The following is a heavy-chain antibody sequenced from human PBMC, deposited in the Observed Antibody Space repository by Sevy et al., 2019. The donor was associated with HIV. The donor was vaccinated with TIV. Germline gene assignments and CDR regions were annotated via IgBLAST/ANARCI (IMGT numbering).Heavy chain of an antibody. CDR3: AKVAGSSRIAAPLYYFDY. V-gene: IGHV3-23*01. Sequence: GGSLRLSCAASGFTFSSYAMSWVRQAPGKGLEWVSAISGSGGSTYYADSVKGRFTISRDNSKNTLYLQMNSLRAEVTAVYYCAKVAGSSRIAAPLYYFDYWGQGTLVTVSS. CDR1: GFTFSSYA. J-gene: IGHJ4*02. CDR2: ISGSGGST. D-gene: IGHD6-6*01.